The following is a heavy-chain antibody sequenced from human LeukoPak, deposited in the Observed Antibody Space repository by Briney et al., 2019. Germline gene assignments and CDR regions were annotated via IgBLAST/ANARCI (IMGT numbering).Heavy chain of an antibody. V-gene: IGHV1-46*01. J-gene: IGHJ3*02. D-gene: IGHD6-19*01. CDR2: INPSGGST. CDR1: GGTFSRYA. Sequence: ASVKVSCKASGGTFSRYAMSWVRQAPGQGLEWMGIINPSGGSTSYAQKFQGRVTMTRDMSTSTVYMELGSLRSEDTAVYYCARGLQENLAWLQAFSAFDIWGQGTMVTVSS. CDR3: ARGLQENLAWLQAFSAFDI.